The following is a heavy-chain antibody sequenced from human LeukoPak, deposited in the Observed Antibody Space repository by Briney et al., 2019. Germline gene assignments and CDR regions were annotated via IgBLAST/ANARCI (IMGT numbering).Heavy chain of an antibody. J-gene: IGHJ5*02. CDR3: IGSSWLRSWFDP. Sequence: PSETLSLTCTVSGGSISSSSYYWGWIRQPPGKGLEWIGSIYYSGSTYYNPSLKSRVTISVDTSKNQFSLKLSSVTAADTAVYYCIGSSWLRSWFDPWGQGTLVTVSS. D-gene: IGHD6-13*01. V-gene: IGHV4-39*07. CDR2: IYYSGST. CDR1: GGSISSSSYY.